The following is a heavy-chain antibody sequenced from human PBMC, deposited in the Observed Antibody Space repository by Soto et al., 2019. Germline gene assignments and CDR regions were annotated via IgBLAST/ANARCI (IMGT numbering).Heavy chain of an antibody. CDR1: GFTFSSYA. CDR3: ARDPPDRPMYSSFWYSWRYNSFDL. CDR2: ISYDGSNK. J-gene: IGHJ5*02. D-gene: IGHD6-19*01. V-gene: IGHV3-30-3*01. Sequence: GGYLRLSCAASGFTFSSYAMHWVRQAPGKGLEWVAVISYDGSNKYYADSVKGRFTISRDNSKNTLYLQMNSLRAEDTAVYYCARDPPDRPMYSSFWYSWRYNSFDLWGPGTLVTGSS.